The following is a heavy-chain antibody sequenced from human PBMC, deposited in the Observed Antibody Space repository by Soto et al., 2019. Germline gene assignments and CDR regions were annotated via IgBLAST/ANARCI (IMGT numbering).Heavy chain of an antibody. CDR3: ACGYCSGGSCYATPLDY. CDR2: IYYSGST. J-gene: IGHJ4*02. CDR1: GGSISSGDYY. D-gene: IGHD2-15*01. Sequence: PSETLSLTCTVSGGSISSGDYYWSWIRQPPGKGLEWIGYIYYSGSTYYNPSLKSRVTISVDTSKNQFSLKLSSVTAADTAVYYCACGYCSGGSCYATPLDYWGQGTLVTVSS. V-gene: IGHV4-30-4*01.